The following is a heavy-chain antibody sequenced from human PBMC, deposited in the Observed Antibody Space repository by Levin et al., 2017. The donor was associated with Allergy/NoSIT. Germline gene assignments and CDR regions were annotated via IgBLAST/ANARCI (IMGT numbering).Heavy chain of an antibody. Sequence: GGSLRLSCAASGFTFSSYGMHWVRQAPGKGLEWVAVISYDGSNKYYADSVKGRFTISRDNSKNTLYLQMNSLRAEDTAVYYCAATYYYGSGSYYYYYYMDVWGKGTTVTVSS. J-gene: IGHJ6*03. CDR2: ISYDGSNK. D-gene: IGHD3-10*01. CDR1: GFTFSSYG. V-gene: IGHV3-30*03. CDR3: AATYYYGSGSYYYYYYMDV.